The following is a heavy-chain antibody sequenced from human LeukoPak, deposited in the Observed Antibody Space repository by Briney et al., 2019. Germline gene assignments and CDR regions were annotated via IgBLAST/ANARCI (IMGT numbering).Heavy chain of an antibody. CDR1: GGSFSGYY. D-gene: IGHD2-2*01. CDR3: ARGAQLLSHWFDP. Sequence: SETLSLTCAVYGGSFSGYYWSWIRQPPGKGLGWIGEINHSGSTNYNPSLKSRVTISVDTSKNQFSLKLSSVTAADTAVYYCARGAQLLSHWFDPWGQETLVTVSS. J-gene: IGHJ5*02. V-gene: IGHV4-34*01. CDR2: INHSGST.